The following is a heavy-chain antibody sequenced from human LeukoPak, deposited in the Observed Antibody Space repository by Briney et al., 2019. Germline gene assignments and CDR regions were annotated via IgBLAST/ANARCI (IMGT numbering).Heavy chain of an antibody. D-gene: IGHD5-18*01. CDR1: RYTFSDYQ. CDR3: AGAQDTASANDFEY. J-gene: IGHJ4*02. Sequence: GASVKVSCKASRYTFSDYQIHWVRQAPGQGLEWMGRISPNSGGTNFAQDFQGRVTMTRDASIRTAFMELSRLRSDDTAVYYCAGAQDTASANDFEYWGQGTLVTVSS. CDR2: ISPNSGGT. V-gene: IGHV1-2*06.